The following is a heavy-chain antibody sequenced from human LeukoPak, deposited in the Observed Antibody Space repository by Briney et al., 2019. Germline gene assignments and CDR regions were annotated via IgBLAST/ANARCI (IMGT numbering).Heavy chain of an antibody. CDR3: ASSGNITIFGVVIEYCYYYGMDV. CDR1: GGTFSSYA. V-gene: IGHV1-69*13. CDR2: IIPIFGTA. D-gene: IGHD3-3*01. Sequence: ASVKVSCKASGGTFSSYAISWVRQAPGQGLEWMGGIIPIFGTANYAQKFQGRVTITADESTSTAYMELSSLRSEDTAVYYCASSGNITIFGVVIEYCYYYGMDVRGQGTTVTVSS. J-gene: IGHJ6*02.